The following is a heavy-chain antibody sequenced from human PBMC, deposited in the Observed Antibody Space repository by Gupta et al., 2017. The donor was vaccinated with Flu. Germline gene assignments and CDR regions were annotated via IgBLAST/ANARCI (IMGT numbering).Heavy chain of an antibody. Sequence: PDKGLEWVAVISFDGNNKYYADSVKGRFTISRDNSKNTLYLQISALRAEDTAVFYCAKGSPHSTGWYADTFDIWGQGTMVTVSS. D-gene: IGHD6-19*01. CDR2: ISFDGNNK. CDR3: AKGSPHSTGWYADTFDI. V-gene: IGHV3-30*18. J-gene: IGHJ3*02.